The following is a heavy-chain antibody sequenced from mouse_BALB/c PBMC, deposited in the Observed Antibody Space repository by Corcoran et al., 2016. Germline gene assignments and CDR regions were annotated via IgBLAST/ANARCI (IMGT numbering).Heavy chain of an antibody. CDR3: ASRPQEILVLAY. CDR1: GYTFTDYN. CDR2: INPNNGGT. Sequence: EVLLQQSGPELVKPGASVKIPCKASGYTFTDYNMDWVKQSHGKSLEWIGDINPNNGGTIYNQKFKGKATLTVDKSYSTAYMELRSLTSEDTAVYYCASRPQEILVLAYWGQGTLVTVSA. V-gene: IGHV1-18*01. J-gene: IGHJ3*01. D-gene: IGHD2-2*01.